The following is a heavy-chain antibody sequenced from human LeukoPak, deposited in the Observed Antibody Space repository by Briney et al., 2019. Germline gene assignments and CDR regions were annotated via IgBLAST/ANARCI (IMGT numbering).Heavy chain of an antibody. V-gene: IGHV4-59*12. CDR3: ARDGSSGWYYFDY. J-gene: IGHJ4*02. Sequence: ETLSLTCTVSGGSISSYYWSWIRQPPGKGLEWIGYIYYSGSTNYNPSPKSRVTISVDTSKNQFSLKLSSVTAADTAVYYCARDGSSGWYYFDYWGQGTLVTVSS. D-gene: IGHD6-19*01. CDR2: IYYSGST. CDR1: GGSISSYY.